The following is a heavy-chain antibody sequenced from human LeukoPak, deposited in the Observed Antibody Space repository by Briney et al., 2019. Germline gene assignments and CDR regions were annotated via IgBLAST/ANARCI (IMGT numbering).Heavy chain of an antibody. V-gene: IGHV1-18*01. D-gene: IGHD2-2*01. CDR1: GYTFTSYG. Sequence: ASVKVSCKASGYTFTSYGISWVRQAPGQGLEWMGWISAYNGNTNYAQKLQGRVTMTTDTSTSTANMELRSLRSDDTAVYYCARAEAYCSSTSCYLGDYWGQGTLVTVSS. CDR3: ARAEAYCSSTSCYLGDY. J-gene: IGHJ4*02. CDR2: ISAYNGNT.